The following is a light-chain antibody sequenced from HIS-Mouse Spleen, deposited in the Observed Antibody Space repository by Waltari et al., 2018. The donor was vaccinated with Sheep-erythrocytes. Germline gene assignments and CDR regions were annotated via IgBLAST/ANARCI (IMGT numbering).Light chain of an antibody. V-gene: IGLV2-11*01. Sequence: GQRVTISCSGTSSDVGGYNYVSWYQQHPGKAPKLMIYDVSKRPSGVPDRFSGSKSGNTASLTISGLQAEDEADYYCCSYAGSYTLVFGGGTKLTVL. CDR1: SSDVGGYNY. CDR2: DVS. J-gene: IGLJ2*01. CDR3: CSYAGSYTLV.